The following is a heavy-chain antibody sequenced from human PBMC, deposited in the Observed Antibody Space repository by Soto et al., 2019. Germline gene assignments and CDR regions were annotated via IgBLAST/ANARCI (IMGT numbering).Heavy chain of an antibody. CDR1: GGTCSSYT. V-gene: IGHV1-69*02. CDR2: IIPILGIA. D-gene: IGHD3-10*01. J-gene: IGHJ6*03. CDR3: ARGVTMVRGTVYYYMDV. Sequence: QVQLVQSGAEVKKPGSSVKFSCTASGGTCSSYTISWVRQAPGQGLEWMGRIIPILGIANYAQKFQGRVTITADKSTSTAYMELSSLRSEDTAVYYCARGVTMVRGTVYYYMDVWGKGTTVTVSS.